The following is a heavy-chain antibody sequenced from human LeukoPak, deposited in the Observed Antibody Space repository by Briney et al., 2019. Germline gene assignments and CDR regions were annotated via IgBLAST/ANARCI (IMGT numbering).Heavy chain of an antibody. D-gene: IGHD2-2*01. CDR3: ARVYCSSTSCCSDPAFDI. Sequence: GGSLRLSCAASGFTFSSYSMNWVRQAPGKGLEWVSYISSSSSTIYNADSVKGRFTISRDNAKNSLYLQMNSLRAEDTAVYYCARVYCSSTSCCSDPAFDIWGQGTMVTVSS. J-gene: IGHJ3*02. CDR1: GFTFSSYS. V-gene: IGHV3-48*04. CDR2: ISSSSSTI.